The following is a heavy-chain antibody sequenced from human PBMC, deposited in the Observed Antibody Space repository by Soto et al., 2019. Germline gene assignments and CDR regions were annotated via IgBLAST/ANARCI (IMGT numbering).Heavy chain of an antibody. CDR2: INQDGGVT. J-gene: IGHJ4*02. CDR3: ARYYRGSGRYFFDY. CDR1: AFTFIPSF. D-gene: IGHD6-19*01. Sequence: GGSRRLSCVASAFTFIPSFMGWIRQAPGKGLEWVANINQDGGVTYYVDSVEGRFTISRDNTKDSLYLQMNSLRGEDTAIYYCARYYRGSGRYFFDYWGQGTLVTVSS. V-gene: IGHV3-7*03.